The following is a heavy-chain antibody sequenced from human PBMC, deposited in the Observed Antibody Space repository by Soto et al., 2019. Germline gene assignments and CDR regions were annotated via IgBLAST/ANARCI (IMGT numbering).Heavy chain of an antibody. Sequence: SETLSLTCTFSGCSISSGDYYWSWIRQPPGKGLEWIGYIYYSGSTYYNPSLKSRVTISVDTSKNQFSLKLSSVTAADTAVYYCARSKRDVYYSYYFDYGGQETLVPVSS. J-gene: IGHJ4*02. D-gene: IGHD3-22*01. CDR2: IYYSGST. CDR1: GCSISSGDYY. V-gene: IGHV4-30-4*01. CDR3: ARSKRDVYYSYYFDY.